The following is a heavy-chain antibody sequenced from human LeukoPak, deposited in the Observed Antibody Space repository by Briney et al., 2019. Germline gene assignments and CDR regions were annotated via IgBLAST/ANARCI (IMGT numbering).Heavy chain of an antibody. Sequence: PSEALSLTCTVSGGSTSSSNYYWGWIRQPPGKGLEWIGGIHYSGNTYYNPSLKSRVTISVDTSKNQFSLKLSSVTAADTAVYYCARLGAGPTYYDFWSGYSSFYFDYWGQGTLVTVSS. V-gene: IGHV4-39*01. J-gene: IGHJ4*02. CDR1: GGSTSSSNYY. CDR2: IHYSGNT. CDR3: ARLGAGPTYYDFWSGYSSFYFDY. D-gene: IGHD3-3*01.